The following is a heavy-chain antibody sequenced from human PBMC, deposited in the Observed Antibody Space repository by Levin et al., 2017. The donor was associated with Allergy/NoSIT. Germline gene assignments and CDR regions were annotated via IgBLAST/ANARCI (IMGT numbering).Heavy chain of an antibody. CDR3: ARVRGRGYGSEGYYMGY. D-gene: IGHD3-10*01. Sequence: ASVKVSCKTSGYTFTTYDINWVRQATGQGLEWLGWMNPNSGNTGYAQKFQGRVTTTRNTSISTAYMELSNLRSEDTAVYYCARVRGRGYGSEGYYMGYWGQGTLVTVSS. J-gene: IGHJ4*02. V-gene: IGHV1-8*01. CDR2: MNPNSGNT. CDR1: GYTFTTYD.